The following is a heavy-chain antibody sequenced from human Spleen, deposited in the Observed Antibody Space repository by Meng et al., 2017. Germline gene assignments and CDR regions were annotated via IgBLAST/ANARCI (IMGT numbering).Heavy chain of an antibody. V-gene: IGHV1-18*01. Sequence: QGQVGQSGAEVKRPGASVKGSCKASHYTFTGYGVSWVRQAPGQGLEWMAWLGAHDGDTSHAPRFQGRVTVTADRPTATAYMELRNLRSDDTGVYYCVRGTPGRSYCDYWGQGTLVTVSS. CDR1: HYTFTGYG. CDR2: LGAHDGDT. J-gene: IGHJ4*02. D-gene: IGHD3-10*01. CDR3: VRGTPGRSYCDY.